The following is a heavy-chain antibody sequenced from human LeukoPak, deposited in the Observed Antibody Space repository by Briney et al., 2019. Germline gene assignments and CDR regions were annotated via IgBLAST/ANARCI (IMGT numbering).Heavy chain of an antibody. V-gene: IGHV4-39*01. Sequence: PSETLSLTCTVSGGPISSSSYYWGWIRQPPGKGLEWIGSIYYSGSTYYNPSLKSRVTISVDTSKNQFSLKLSSVTAADTAVYYCARRAVWFGESYFDYWGQGTLVTVSS. CDR2: IYYSGST. CDR1: GGPISSSSYY. D-gene: IGHD3-10*01. J-gene: IGHJ4*02. CDR3: ARRAVWFGESYFDY.